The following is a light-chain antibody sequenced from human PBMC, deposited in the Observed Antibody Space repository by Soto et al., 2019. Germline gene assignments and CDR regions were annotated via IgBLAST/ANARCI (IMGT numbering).Light chain of an antibody. CDR3: QHYNSYSEA. CDR2: TAS. J-gene: IGKJ1*01. V-gene: IGKV1-27*01. Sequence: PMTQSPSSLSASVGDRVTITCRASQDISNFLAWYQQKPGKVPKVLIYTASTLPSGVPSRFSGSGSGTEFTLTISGLQPDDFATYYCQHYNSYSEAFGQGTKV. CDR1: QDISNF.